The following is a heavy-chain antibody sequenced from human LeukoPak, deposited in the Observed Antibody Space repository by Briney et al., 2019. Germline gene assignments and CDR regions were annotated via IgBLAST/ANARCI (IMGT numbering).Heavy chain of an antibody. CDR1: GYTFTSYY. Sequence: GASVKVSCKASGYTFTSYYMHWVRRAPGQRLEWMGIINPSGGSTSYAQKFQGRVTMTRDTSTSTVYMELSSLRSEDTAVYYCARTLSPQQPPSEYWGQGTLVTVSS. V-gene: IGHV1-46*01. CDR2: INPSGGST. CDR3: ARTLSPQQPPSEY. J-gene: IGHJ4*02. D-gene: IGHD6-13*01.